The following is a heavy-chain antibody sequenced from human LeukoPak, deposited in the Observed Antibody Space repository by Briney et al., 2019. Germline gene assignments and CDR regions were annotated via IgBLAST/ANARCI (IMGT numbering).Heavy chain of an antibody. V-gene: IGHV3-30*04. CDR2: ISYDGSNK. D-gene: IGHD3-10*01. CDR1: GFTFSSYA. Sequence: GGFLRLSCAASGFTFSSYAMHWVRQAPGKGLEWVAVISYDGSNKYYADSVKGRFTISRDNSKNTLYLQMNSLRAEDTAVYYCARGTLWFGLGHLDYWGQGTLVTVSS. CDR3: ARGTLWFGLGHLDY. J-gene: IGHJ4*02.